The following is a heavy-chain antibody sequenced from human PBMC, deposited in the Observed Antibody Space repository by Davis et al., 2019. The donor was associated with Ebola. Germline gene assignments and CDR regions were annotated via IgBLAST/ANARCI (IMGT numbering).Heavy chain of an antibody. J-gene: IGHJ6*02. D-gene: IGHD2-15*01. V-gene: IGHV3-23*01. CDR3: AKERLMGVVVVAATQGMDV. Sequence: GGSLRLSCAASGFTFSSYAMSWVRQAPGKGLEWVSAISGSGGSTYYADSVKGRFTVSRDNSKNTLYLHMNSLGAEDTAVYYCAKERLMGVVVVAATQGMDVWGQGTTVTVSS. CDR2: ISGSGGST. CDR1: GFTFSSYA.